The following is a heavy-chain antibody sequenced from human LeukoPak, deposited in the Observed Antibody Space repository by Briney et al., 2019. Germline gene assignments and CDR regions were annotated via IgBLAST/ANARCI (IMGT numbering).Heavy chain of an antibody. CDR1: GFTFSSYA. V-gene: IGHV3-30*09. Sequence: GRSLRLSCAASGFTFSSYAMHWVRQAPGKGLEWVAVVSSDGSNKYYADFARGRFAISRDESENTLYLQMNSLRVEDTAVYFCARDRAANQDWVEFDPWGQGTPVIVSS. J-gene: IGHJ5*02. CDR3: ARDRAANQDWVEFDP. CDR2: VSSDGSNK. D-gene: IGHD3/OR15-3a*01.